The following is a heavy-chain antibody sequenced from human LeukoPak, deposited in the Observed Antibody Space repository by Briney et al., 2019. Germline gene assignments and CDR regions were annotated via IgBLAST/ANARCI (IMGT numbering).Heavy chain of an antibody. J-gene: IGHJ4*02. Sequence: GGSLRLSCAASGFTFSSYAMHWVRQAPGKGLEWVAVISYDGSNKYYADSVKGRFTISRDNSKNTLYLQMNSLRAEDTAVYYCARDKYRIAARNFDYWDQGTLVTVSS. D-gene: IGHD6-6*01. CDR2: ISYDGSNK. CDR1: GFTFSSYA. CDR3: ARDKYRIAARNFDY. V-gene: IGHV3-30-3*01.